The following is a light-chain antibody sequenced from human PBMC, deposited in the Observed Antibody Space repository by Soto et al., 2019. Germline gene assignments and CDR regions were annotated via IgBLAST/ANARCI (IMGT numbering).Light chain of an antibody. J-gene: IGKJ5*01. Sequence: EIVMTQSPATLSASPGDRATLSCRAGQGVTTNFAWYQQKAGQSPRLLVYDASTRATGVPGRFSGTGSGTDFTLTISGLQSEDSAVYFCQQYKNWPFTFGQGTQLEIK. V-gene: IGKV3-15*01. CDR3: QQYKNWPFT. CDR1: QGVTTN. CDR2: DAS.